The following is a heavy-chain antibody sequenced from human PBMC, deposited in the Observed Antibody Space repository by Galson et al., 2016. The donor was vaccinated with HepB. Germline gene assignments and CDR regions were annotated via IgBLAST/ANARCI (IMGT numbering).Heavy chain of an antibody. CDR2: ISYDGSNK. CDR3: VKERYGYGNYGLGNWFDA. V-gene: IGHV3-30*18. D-gene: IGHD4-11*01. Sequence: SLRLSCAASGFTFNIYGVHWVRQAPGKGLEWVTVISYDGSNKYYAYSVKGRFTISRDNSKNMLNLQMNSLRAEDTAVYYCVKERYGYGNYGLGNWFDAWGQGTLVTVSS. J-gene: IGHJ5*02. CDR1: GFTFNIYG.